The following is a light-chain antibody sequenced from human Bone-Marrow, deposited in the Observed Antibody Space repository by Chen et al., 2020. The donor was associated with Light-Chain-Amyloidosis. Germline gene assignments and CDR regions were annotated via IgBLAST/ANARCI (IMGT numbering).Light chain of an antibody. J-gene: IGKJ2*01. CDR3: QQYGNSPLYT. CDR1: RRISPVY. V-gene: IGKV3-20*01. CDR2: GIS. Sequence: EIVFTQSPVTLSLSPGDRATLSCRATRRISPVYLAWYQQKPGQAPRLLISGISNRATGIPDRFSGSGSGTEFSLTITRLEPEDFAVYFCQQYGNSPLYTFGQGTKVEI.